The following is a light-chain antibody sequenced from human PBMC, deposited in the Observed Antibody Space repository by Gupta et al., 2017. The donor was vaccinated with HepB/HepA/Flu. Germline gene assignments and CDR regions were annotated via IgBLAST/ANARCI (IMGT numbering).Light chain of an antibody. V-gene: IGKV4-1*01. CDR3: QQDDNSPIT. Sequence: DIMMTQSPDSMAASLRERATINCKSSQNVLNSNKKDFLAWYQQKPGHPPKLLISWASTRDSGVPDRFSGSGSGTEFTLTISSLQPEDVAVYYCQQDDNSPITFGQGTQVEI. CDR2: WAS. CDR1: QNVLNSNKKDF. J-gene: IGKJ5*01.